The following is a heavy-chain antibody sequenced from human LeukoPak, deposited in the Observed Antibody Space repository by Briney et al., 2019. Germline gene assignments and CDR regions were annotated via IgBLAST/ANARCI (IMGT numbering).Heavy chain of an antibody. CDR3: AKRRGVNNGPIDF. D-gene: IGHD1/OR15-1a*01. CDR1: GFTITTYA. V-gene: IGHV3-23*01. Sequence: GGSLRLSCAASGFTITTYAISWVRQAPGKGLEWVSGISGSGEKTYYADFAKGRFTISRDTSRNTVYLQMNSLRGDDTAVYFCAKRRGVNNGPIDFWGQGTLVTVSS. CDR2: ISGSGEKT. J-gene: IGHJ4*02.